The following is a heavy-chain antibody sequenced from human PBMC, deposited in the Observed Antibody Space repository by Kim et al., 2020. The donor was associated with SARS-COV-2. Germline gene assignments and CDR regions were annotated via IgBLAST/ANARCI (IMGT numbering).Heavy chain of an antibody. CDR2: INHSGST. J-gene: IGHJ4*02. D-gene: IGHD3-16*02. V-gene: IGHV4-34*01. Sequence: SETLSLTCAVYCGSFSGYYWSWIRQPPGKGLEWIGEINHSGSTNYNPSLKSRVTISVDTSKNQFSLKLSSVTAADTAVYYCARGPFEPHYVWGSYRYRGGFDYWGQGTLVTVSS. CDR1: CGSFSGYY. CDR3: ARGPFEPHYVWGSYRYRGGFDY.